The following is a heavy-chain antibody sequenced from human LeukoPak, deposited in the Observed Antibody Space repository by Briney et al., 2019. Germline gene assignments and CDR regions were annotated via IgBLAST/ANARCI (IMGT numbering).Heavy chain of an antibody. D-gene: IGHD3-22*01. CDR2: ISENGRST. V-gene: IGHV3-23*01. Sequence: PGGSLRLSCAASGFSFSASSMSWVRQTPGKGLEWVSSISENGRSTYYADSVKGRFTISRDNSKNTLYLQMNSLRAEDTAVYYCAEPYYYDSSGYYYGDWGQGTLVTVSS. J-gene: IGHJ4*02. CDR1: GFSFSASS. CDR3: AEPYYYDSSGYYYGD.